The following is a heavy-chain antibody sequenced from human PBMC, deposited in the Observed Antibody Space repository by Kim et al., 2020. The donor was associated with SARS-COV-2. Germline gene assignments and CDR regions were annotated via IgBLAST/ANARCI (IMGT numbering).Heavy chain of an antibody. CDR1: GFTFSDYY. Sequence: GGSLRLSCAASGFTFSDYYMSWIRQAPGKGLEWVSYISSSGSTIYYADSVKGRFTISRDNAKNSLYLQMNSLSAEDTAVYYCARDACSGGSCYSSWFDPWGQGTLVTVSS. D-gene: IGHD2-15*01. J-gene: IGHJ5*02. V-gene: IGHV3-11*04. CDR3: ARDACSGGSCYSSWFDP. CDR2: ISSSGSTI.